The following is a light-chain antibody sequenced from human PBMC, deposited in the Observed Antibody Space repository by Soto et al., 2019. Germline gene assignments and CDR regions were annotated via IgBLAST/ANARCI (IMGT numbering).Light chain of an antibody. CDR3: CSYAGSKSL. J-gene: IGLJ3*02. Sequence: QSALTQPPSASGSPGQSVTISCTGTSSDVGGYNYVSWYQQHPGKAPKLIIYEVIKRPSGVPDRFSGSKSGNTASLTVSWLQADDEADYYCCSYAGSKSLFGGGTQLTVL. CDR2: EVI. V-gene: IGLV2-8*01. CDR1: SSDVGGYNY.